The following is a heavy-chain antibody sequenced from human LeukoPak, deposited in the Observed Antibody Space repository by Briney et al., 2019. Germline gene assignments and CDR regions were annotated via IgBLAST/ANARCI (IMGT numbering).Heavy chain of an antibody. CDR1: GGSFSGYY. J-gene: IGHJ5*02. D-gene: IGHD3-3*01. Sequence: SETLSLTCAVYGGSFSGYYWSWIRQPPGKGLEWIGEINHSGSTNYNPPLKSRVTISVDTSKNQFSLKLSSVTAADTAVYYCARWPFWSGHSNWFDPWGQGTLVTVSS. CDR2: INHSGST. CDR3: ARWPFWSGHSNWFDP. V-gene: IGHV4-34*01.